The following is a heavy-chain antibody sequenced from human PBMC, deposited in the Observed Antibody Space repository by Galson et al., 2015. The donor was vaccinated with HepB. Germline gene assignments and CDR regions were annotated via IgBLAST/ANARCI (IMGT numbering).Heavy chain of an antibody. CDR1: GFTFSSYW. Sequence: SLRLSCAASGFTFSSYWMHWVRQAPGKGLVWVSRINSDGSSTSYADSVKGRFTISRDNAKNTLYLQMNSLRAEDTAAYYCARPGVGRGAFDIWGQGTMVTVSS. J-gene: IGHJ3*02. V-gene: IGHV3-74*01. CDR3: ARPGVGRGAFDI. CDR2: INSDGSST. D-gene: IGHD7-27*01.